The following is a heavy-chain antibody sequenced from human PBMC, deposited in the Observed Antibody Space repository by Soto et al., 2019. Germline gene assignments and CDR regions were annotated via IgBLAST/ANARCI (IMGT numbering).Heavy chain of an antibody. J-gene: IGHJ4*02. CDR1: GFTVSSSY. Sequence: EVQLVESGGGLVQPGGSLRLSCAASGFTVSSSYMSWVRQAPGKGLEWVSVIYSGGSTYYAHSVEGRFTISRDNSKNTLYLQMNSLRVEDTAVYYCAREGLASLCYWGQGTLVTVSS. CDR3: AREGLASLCY. D-gene: IGHD2-21*01. CDR2: IYSGGST. V-gene: IGHV3-66*01.